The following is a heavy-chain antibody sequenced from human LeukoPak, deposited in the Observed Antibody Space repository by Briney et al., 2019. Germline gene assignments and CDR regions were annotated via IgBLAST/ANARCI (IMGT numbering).Heavy chain of an antibody. CDR2: INSDGSWT. D-gene: IGHD5-24*01. CDR3: ARGAGYNYPYYFDY. Sequence: GGSLRLSCAASGNYWMHWVRQVPGQGLVWVSHINSDGSWTSYADSVKGRFTISKDNAKNTLYLQMNSLRAEDTAVYYCARGAGYNYPYYFDYWGQGTLVTVSS. V-gene: IGHV3-74*01. J-gene: IGHJ4*02. CDR1: GNYW.